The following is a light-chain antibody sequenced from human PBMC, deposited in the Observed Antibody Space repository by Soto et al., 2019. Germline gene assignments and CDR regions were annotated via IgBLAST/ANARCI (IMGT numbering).Light chain of an antibody. CDR1: QSVGSY. V-gene: IGKV3-11*01. J-gene: IGKJ1*01. CDR2: DTS. CDR3: QQRSVWPWT. Sequence: EIVLTQSPATLSLSPGERATLSCRASQSVGSYLAWYQQKPGRAPRLLIYDTSNRATGIPARFSGGGSGTDFALTISSLEPEDFAIYYCQQRSVWPWTFGQGTEVEIK.